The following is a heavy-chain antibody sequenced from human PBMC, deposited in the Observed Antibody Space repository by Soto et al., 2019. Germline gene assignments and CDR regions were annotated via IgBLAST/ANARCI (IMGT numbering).Heavy chain of an antibody. CDR1: GFTFDDYA. D-gene: IGHD4-4*01. J-gene: IGHJ3*01. V-gene: IGHV3-9*01. CDR3: VKVSYSSLTTLGSAFDV. Sequence: QLVESGGGLVQPGRSLRLSCAASGFTFDDYAMHWVRQAPGKGLEWVSGISWSGDNMAYADSVKGRFITSRDNVKNSRYLQMNSLSVEDTALYHCVKVSYSSLTTLGSAFDVWGQGTMVTVS. CDR2: ISWSGDNM.